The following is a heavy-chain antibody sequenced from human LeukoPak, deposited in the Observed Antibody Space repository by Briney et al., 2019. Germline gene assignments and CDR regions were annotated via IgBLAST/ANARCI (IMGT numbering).Heavy chain of an antibody. CDR1: GFTFSSYA. V-gene: IGHV3-23*01. J-gene: IGHJ4*02. Sequence: GGSLRLSCAASGFTFSSYAMSWVRQAPGKGLEWVSAISGSGGSTYYADSVKGRFTISRDNSKNTLYLQMNSLRAEDTAVYYCARAGVHSSSWQTDYWGQGTLVTVSS. D-gene: IGHD6-13*01. CDR3: ARAGVHSSSWQTDY. CDR2: ISGSGGST.